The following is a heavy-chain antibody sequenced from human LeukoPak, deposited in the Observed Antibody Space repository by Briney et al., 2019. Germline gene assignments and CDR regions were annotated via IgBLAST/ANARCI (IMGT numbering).Heavy chain of an antibody. J-gene: IGHJ4*02. CDR3: ARGMSSGWQINDY. CDR1: GGTFSSYA. Sequence: SVKVSCKASGGTFSSYAISWVRQAPGQGLEWMGGIIPIFGTANYAQKFRGRVTITADESTSTAYMELSSLRSEDTAVYYCARGMSSGWQINDYWGQGTLVTVSS. CDR2: IIPIFGTA. D-gene: IGHD6-19*01. V-gene: IGHV1-69*13.